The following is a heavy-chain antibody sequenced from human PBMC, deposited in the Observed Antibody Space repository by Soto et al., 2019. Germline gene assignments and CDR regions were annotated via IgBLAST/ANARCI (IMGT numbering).Heavy chain of an antibody. CDR2: ISSDSRYI. CDR3: ARGHCSRTSCYTGGYYYYTMDV. V-gene: IGHV3-21*01. Sequence: GGSLRLSCAASGFTLSAHTMNWVRQAPGKXLEWVSSISSDSRYIYYADSVKGRFTISRDNARNSLDLQMNNLRAEDTAVYHCARGHCSRTSCYTGGYYYYTMDVWGQGTTVTVSS. J-gene: IGHJ6*02. D-gene: IGHD2-2*01. CDR1: GFTLSAHT.